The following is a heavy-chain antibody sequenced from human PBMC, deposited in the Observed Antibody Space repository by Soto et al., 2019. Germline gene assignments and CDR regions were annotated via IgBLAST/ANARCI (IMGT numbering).Heavy chain of an antibody. CDR1: GFTFSSYS. D-gene: IGHD3-10*01. J-gene: IGHJ4*02. V-gene: IGHV3-48*02. CDR3: ARSPNTYNYYGSGSPWNY. CDR2: ISSSSSTI. Sequence: PGGSLRLSCAASGFTFSSYSMNWVRQAPGKGLEWVSYISSSSSTIYYADSVKGRFTISRDNAKNSLYLQMNSLRDEDTAVYYCARSPNTYNYYGSGSPWNYWGQGTLVTVSS.